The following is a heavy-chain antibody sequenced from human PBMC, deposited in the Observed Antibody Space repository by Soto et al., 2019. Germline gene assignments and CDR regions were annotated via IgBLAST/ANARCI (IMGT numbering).Heavy chain of an antibody. CDR2: IIPIFGTA. CDR1: GGTFSSYA. CDR3: ARDENYYGSGFHWFDP. Sequence: QVQLVQSGAEVKKPGSSVKVSCKASGGTFSSYAISWVRQSPGQGLEWMGGIIPIFGTANYAQKFQGRVTITADESTSTAYMELSSLRSEDTAVYYCARDENYYGSGFHWFDPWGQGTLVTVSS. V-gene: IGHV1-69*01. D-gene: IGHD3-10*01. J-gene: IGHJ5*02.